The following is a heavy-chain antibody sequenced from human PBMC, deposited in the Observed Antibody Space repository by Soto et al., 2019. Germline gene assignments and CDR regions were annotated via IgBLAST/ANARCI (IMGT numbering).Heavy chain of an antibody. V-gene: IGHV4-39*01. J-gene: IGHJ3*02. CDR1: GGSISSSIYY. CDR2: IYYSGST. Sequence: SETLSLTCTVSGGSISSSIYYWGWIRHPPGKGLEWIGSIYYSGSTYYNPSLKSRVTISVDTSKNQFSLKLSSVTAADTAVYYCARGEGPITMIVVAVGAFDIRGQGTMVTVSS. CDR3: ARGEGPITMIVVAVGAFDI. D-gene: IGHD3-22*01.